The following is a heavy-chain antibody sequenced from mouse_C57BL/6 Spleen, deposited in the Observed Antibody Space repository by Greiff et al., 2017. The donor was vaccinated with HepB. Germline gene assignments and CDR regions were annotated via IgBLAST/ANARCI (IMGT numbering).Heavy chain of an antibody. J-gene: IGHJ4*01. Sequence: VQVVESGAELAKPGASVKLSCKASGYTFTSYWMHWVKQRPGQGLEWIGYINPSSGYTKYNQKFKDKATLTADKSSSTAYMQLSSLTYEDSAVYYCASVYYDYDYAMDYWGQGTSVTVSS. D-gene: IGHD2-4*01. V-gene: IGHV1-7*01. CDR1: GYTFTSYW. CDR3: ASVYYDYDYAMDY. CDR2: INPSSGYT.